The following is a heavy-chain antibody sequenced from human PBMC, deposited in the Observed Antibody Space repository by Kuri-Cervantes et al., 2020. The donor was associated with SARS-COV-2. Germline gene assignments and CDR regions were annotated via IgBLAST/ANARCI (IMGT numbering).Heavy chain of an antibody. D-gene: IGHD2-8*02. J-gene: IGHJ4*02. Sequence: GESLKISCAASGFTFSSYAMHWVRQAPGKGLEWVAVISYDGSNKDYAYTVKGRFTISRANAKTSLYLQMNSLRAEDTAVYYCARGRGGNWYWWGYYFDYWGQGTLVTVSS. V-gene: IGHV3-30*07. CDR2: ISYDGSNK. CDR1: GFTFSSYA. CDR3: ARGRGGNWYWWGYYFDY.